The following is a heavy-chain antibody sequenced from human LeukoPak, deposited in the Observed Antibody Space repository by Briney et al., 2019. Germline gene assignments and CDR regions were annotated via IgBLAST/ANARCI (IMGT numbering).Heavy chain of an antibody. D-gene: IGHD4-17*01. CDR1: GVSFDDYY. J-gene: IGHJ4*02. Sequence: SETLSPTCAVSGVSFDDYYWSWVRQTPGKGLEWIGEINHSGYTNDSPSLKSRVTLSIDASRKQFSLNLRAVTVADAGIYYCTRMTTGHDYWGQGTLVTVSS. CDR3: TRMTTGHDY. CDR2: INHSGYT. V-gene: IGHV4-34*01.